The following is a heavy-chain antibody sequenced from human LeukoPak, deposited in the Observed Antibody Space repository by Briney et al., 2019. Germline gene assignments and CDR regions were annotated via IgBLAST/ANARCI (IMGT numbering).Heavy chain of an antibody. CDR1: GFTFSSYG. D-gene: IGHD3-22*01. V-gene: IGHV3-33*01. CDR2: IWDHGNKK. CDR3: ARDDDFSGNPLDY. J-gene: IGHJ4*02. Sequence: GGSLRLSCAASGFTFSSYGMHWVRQAPGRGLEWVAVIWDHGNKKYHADSVKGRFAISRDISKNTLYLQMNSLSAEDTAMYYCARDDDFSGNPLDYWGQGTLVTVSS.